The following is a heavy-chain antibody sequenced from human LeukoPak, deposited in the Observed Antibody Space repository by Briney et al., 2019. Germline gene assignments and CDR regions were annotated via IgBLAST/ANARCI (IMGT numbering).Heavy chain of an antibody. CDR1: GGSFGGYY. V-gene: IGHV4-34*01. D-gene: IGHD2-2*01. CDR2: INHSGST. CDR3: ARWVVVPAAENHYNWFDP. J-gene: IGHJ5*02. Sequence: SETLSLTCAVYGGSFGGYYWSWIRQPPGKGLEWIGEINHSGSTNYNPSLKSRVTISVDTSKNQFSLKLSSVTAADTAVYYCARWVVVPAAENHYNWFDPWGQGTLVTVSS.